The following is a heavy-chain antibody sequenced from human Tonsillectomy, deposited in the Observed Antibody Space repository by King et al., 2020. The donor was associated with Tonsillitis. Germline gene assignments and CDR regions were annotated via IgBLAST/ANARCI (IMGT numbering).Heavy chain of an antibody. CDR1: DYTFPNYG. CDR3: ARDRHQLLDY. CDR2: ISGYNGIT. Sequence: QLVQSGAEVKKPGASVKVSCKASDYTFPNYGITWVRQAPGQRLEWMGLISGYNGITNFAQKFQGRVTMATDSSTSTAYMELRSLRSDDTAVYYCARDRHQLLDYWGQGTLVTVSS. J-gene: IGHJ4*02. D-gene: IGHD2-2*01. V-gene: IGHV1-18*01.